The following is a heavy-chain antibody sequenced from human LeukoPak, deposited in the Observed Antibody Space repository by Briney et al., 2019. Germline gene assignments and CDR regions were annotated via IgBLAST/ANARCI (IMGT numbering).Heavy chain of an antibody. D-gene: IGHD5-24*01. CDR1: GFTFSSYS. Sequence: GESLRLSCAASGFTFSSYSMNWVRQAPGKGLEWVSSMSVSSGLIYYADSVKGRFTISRDNAKNTLYLQMNSLRAEDTAVYYCAREREMATIVGGYWGQGTLVTVSS. J-gene: IGHJ4*02. CDR2: MSVSSGLI. CDR3: AREREMATIVGGY. V-gene: IGHV3-21*01.